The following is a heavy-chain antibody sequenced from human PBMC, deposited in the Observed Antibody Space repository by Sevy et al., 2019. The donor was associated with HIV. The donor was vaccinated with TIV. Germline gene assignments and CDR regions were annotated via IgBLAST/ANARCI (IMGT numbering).Heavy chain of an antibody. D-gene: IGHD6-13*01. CDR1: GFTFSSHW. CDR2: IKQDGSDK. CDR3: ARDTGGIGMDV. V-gene: IGHV3-7*01. J-gene: IGHJ6*02. Sequence: GGSLRLSCAASGFTFSSHWMSWVRQAPGKGLEWVANIKQDGSDKYHVDSVKGRFTISRDKAKNSLSLQMNSLRAEDTAVYYCARDTGGIGMDVWGQGTTVTVSS.